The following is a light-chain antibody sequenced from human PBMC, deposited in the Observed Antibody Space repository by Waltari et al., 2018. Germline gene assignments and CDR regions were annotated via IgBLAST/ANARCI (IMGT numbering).Light chain of an antibody. Sequence: QSALTQPASVSGSPGQSITISSTGTSSDVGFYNLVYWYQQHPHKAPKLMVYEVIGRPSGVSHRFSGSKSGNTASMTISGLQAEDAADYYCCSYAGRNIWVFGGGTKVTVL. CDR2: EVI. J-gene: IGLJ3*02. V-gene: IGLV2-23*02. CDR3: CSYAGRNIWV. CDR1: SSDVGFYNL.